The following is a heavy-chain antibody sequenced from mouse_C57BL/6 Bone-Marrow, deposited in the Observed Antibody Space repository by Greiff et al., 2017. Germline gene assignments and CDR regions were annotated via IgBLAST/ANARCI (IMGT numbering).Heavy chain of an antibody. V-gene: IGHV6-3*01. Sequence: EVKVVESGGGLVQPGGSMKLSCVASGFTFSNYWMNWVRQSPEKGLEWVAQIRLKSDNYATHYAESVKGRFTISRDDSKSSVYLQMNNLRAEDTGIYYCTYDYDCGFAYWGQGTLVTVSA. CDR2: IRLKSDNYAT. D-gene: IGHD2-4*01. CDR3: TYDYDCGFAY. CDR1: GFTFSNYW. J-gene: IGHJ3*01.